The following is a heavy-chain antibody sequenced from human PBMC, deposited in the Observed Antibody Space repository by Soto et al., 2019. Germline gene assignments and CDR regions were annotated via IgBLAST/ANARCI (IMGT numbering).Heavy chain of an antibody. CDR3: ARTYDSSGYYYNYYYYGMDV. CDR2: ISAYNGNT. J-gene: IGHJ6*02. V-gene: IGHV1-18*01. Sequence: GASVKVSCKASGYTFTSYGISWVRQAPGQGLEWMGWISAYNGNTNYAQKLQGIVTMTTDTSTSTAYMELRSLRSDDTAVYYCARTYDSSGYYYNYYYYGMDVWGQGTTVTVSS. D-gene: IGHD3-22*01. CDR1: GYTFTSYG.